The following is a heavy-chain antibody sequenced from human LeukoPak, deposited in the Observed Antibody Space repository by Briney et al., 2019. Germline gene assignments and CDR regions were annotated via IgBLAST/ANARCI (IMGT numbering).Heavy chain of an antibody. CDR3: ARGKPAFGTEYAFDT. CDR1: GGSISSYY. J-gene: IGHJ3*02. V-gene: IGHV4-59*01. D-gene: IGHD3-10*01. CDR2: IYYSGST. Sequence: PSETLSLTCTVSGGSISSYYWSWIRQPPGKGLEWIGYIYYSGSTNYNPSLKSRVTISVDTSKNQSSLRLSSVTAADTAVYYCARGKPAFGTEYAFDTWGQGTMVSVSS.